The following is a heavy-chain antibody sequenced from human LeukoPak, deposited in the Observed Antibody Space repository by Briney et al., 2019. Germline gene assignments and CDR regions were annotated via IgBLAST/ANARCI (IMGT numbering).Heavy chain of an antibody. CDR3: AREYYDILTGHHFDY. D-gene: IGHD3-9*01. CDR2: ISGSGSNT. J-gene: IGHJ4*02. CDR1: GFTFTTYG. Sequence: QPGGSLRLSCATSGFTFTTYGMIWVRQAPGKGLEWVLGISGSGSNTYYADSVKGRFTSSRDSSKKTVYLQMNSLRAEDTAVYYCAREYYDILTGHHFDYWGQGTLVTVSS. V-gene: IGHV3-23*01.